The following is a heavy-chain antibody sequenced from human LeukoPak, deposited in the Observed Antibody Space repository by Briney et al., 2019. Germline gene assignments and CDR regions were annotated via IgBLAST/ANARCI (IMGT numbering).Heavy chain of an antibody. Sequence: ASVKVPCKASGYTFTSFGFSWVRQAPGQGLEWMGWISAYNDNTNYAQKLQGRITMTTDTSTNTAYMELRSLKSDDTAVYYCARVLPRVPTKNAFDIWGQGTMVTVSS. V-gene: IGHV1-18*01. CDR3: ARVLPRVPTKNAFDI. CDR1: GYTFTSFG. CDR2: ISAYNDNT. J-gene: IGHJ3*02. D-gene: IGHD3-3*01.